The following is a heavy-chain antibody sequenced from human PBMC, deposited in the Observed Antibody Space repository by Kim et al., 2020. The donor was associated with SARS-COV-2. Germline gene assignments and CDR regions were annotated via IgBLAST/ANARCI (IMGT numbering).Heavy chain of an antibody. D-gene: IGHD3-16*01. CDR3: AKELMMQGGYSYYYYGMDV. J-gene: IGHJ6*02. Sequence: GGSLRLSCAASGFTFDDYTMRWVRQAPGKGLEWVSLISLDGGSTYYVDSVKGRFTISRDNSKNSLYLQMNSLRTEDTALYYCAKELMMQGGYSYYYYGMDVCGQGTTVTVSS. CDR2: ISLDGGST. CDR1: GFTFDDYT. V-gene: IGHV3-43*01.